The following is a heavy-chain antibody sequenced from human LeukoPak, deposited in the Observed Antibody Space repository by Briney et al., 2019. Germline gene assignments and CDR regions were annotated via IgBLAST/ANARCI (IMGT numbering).Heavy chain of an antibody. CDR1: GYSISSGYY. J-gene: IGHJ3*02. D-gene: IGHD4-23*01. V-gene: IGHV4-38-2*01. CDR2: IYYSGTS. Sequence: PSETLSLTCAVPGYSISSGYYGGWIRQPPGQGVEGIATIYYSGTSYYNPSLKSRVTISVDTSKNQFSLKLSSLPAADTAVYYCARHTWTMVVKDAFDIWGQGTRVTVSS. CDR3: ARHTWTMVVKDAFDI.